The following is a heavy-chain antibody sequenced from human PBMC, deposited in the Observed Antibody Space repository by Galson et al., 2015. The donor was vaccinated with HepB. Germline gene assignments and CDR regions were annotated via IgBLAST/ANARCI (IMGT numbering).Heavy chain of an antibody. Sequence: SLRLSCAASGFTFSSYGMHWVRQAPGKGLEWVAVISYDGSNKYYADSVKGRFTISRDNSKNTLYLQMNSLRAEDTAVYYCAKGFGEHHHYYYYGMDVWGQGTTVTVSS. CDR2: ISYDGSNK. CDR3: AKGFGEHHHYYYYGMDV. J-gene: IGHJ6*02. CDR1: GFTFSSYG. V-gene: IGHV3-30*18. D-gene: IGHD3-10*01.